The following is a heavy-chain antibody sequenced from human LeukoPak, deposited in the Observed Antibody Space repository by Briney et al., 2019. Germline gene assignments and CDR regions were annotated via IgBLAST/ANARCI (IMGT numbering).Heavy chain of an antibody. CDR3: ARDLNLYDSSGYYPR. J-gene: IGHJ4*02. D-gene: IGHD3-22*01. V-gene: IGHV3-48*02. CDR2: ISSSSGTI. CDR1: GFTVSSTY. Sequence: PGGSLRLSCAASGFTVSSTYMNWVRQAPGKGLEWVSYISSSSGTIYYADSVKGRFTISRDNAENSLYLQMNSLRDEDTAVYYCARDLNLYDSSGYYPRWGQGTLVTVSS.